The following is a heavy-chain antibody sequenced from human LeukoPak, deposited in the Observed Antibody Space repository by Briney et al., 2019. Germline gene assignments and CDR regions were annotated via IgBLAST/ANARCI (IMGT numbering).Heavy chain of an antibody. Sequence: SETLSLTCTVSGGSISSFYWSWIRQPAGKGLEWIGRMFTSGGTNYNPSLKSRVTMSVDTSKNQLSLRLSSVTAADTAVYYCARTNDFWTGYYEKWGQGILVTVSS. CDR2: MFTSGGT. D-gene: IGHD3/OR15-3a*01. CDR1: GGSISSFY. CDR3: ARTNDFWTGYYEK. V-gene: IGHV4-4*07. J-gene: IGHJ4*02.